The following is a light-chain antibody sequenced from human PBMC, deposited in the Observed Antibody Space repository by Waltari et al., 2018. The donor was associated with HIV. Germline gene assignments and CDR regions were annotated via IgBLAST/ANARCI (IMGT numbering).Light chain of an antibody. V-gene: IGLV2-14*03. Sequence: QSALTQPASVSGSPGQSITISCTGTNNDVGGYNYVSWYQQHPGKAPKLMIYDVSNRPSGGSNRFSGSKSGNTASLTISGLQAEDEAEYYCSSYTSSSTRVFGGGTKLTVL. CDR1: NNDVGGYNY. J-gene: IGLJ3*02. CDR2: DVS. CDR3: SSYTSSSTRV.